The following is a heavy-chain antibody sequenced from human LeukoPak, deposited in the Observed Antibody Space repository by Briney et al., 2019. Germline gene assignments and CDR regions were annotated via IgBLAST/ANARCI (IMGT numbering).Heavy chain of an antibody. J-gene: IGHJ4*02. CDR1: GFTFSSYG. V-gene: IGHV3-21*01. Sequence: GGSLRLSCAASGFTFSSYGMNWVRQAPGKGLEWVSSISSSSSYIYYADSVKGRFTISRDNAKNSLYLQMNSLRAEDTAVYYCARVISSGWYLVDYWGQGTLVTVSS. CDR3: ARVISSGWYLVDY. CDR2: ISSSSSYI. D-gene: IGHD6-19*01.